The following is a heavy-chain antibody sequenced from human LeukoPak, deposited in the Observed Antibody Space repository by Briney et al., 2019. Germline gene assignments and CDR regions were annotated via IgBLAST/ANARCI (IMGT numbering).Heavy chain of an antibody. V-gene: IGHV3-74*01. CDR3: ARVGGAKKPPGAIYYYYYMDV. CDR1: GFTFSSYW. Sequence: GGSLRLSCAASGFTFSSYWMHWVRQAPGKGLVWVSRINSDGSSTSYADSVKGRFTISRDNAKNTLYLQMNSLRAEDTAVYYCARVGGAKKPPGAIYYYYYMDVWGKGTTVTVSS. D-gene: IGHD1-26*01. J-gene: IGHJ6*03. CDR2: INSDGSST.